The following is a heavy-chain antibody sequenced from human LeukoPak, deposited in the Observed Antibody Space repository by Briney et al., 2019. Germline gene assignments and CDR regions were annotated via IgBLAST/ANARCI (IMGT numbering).Heavy chain of an antibody. CDR2: IKKDGSEK. CDR3: AKAPGVYYYYMDV. CDR1: GFTFSSYW. V-gene: IGHV3-7*03. J-gene: IGHJ6*03. Sequence: GGSLRLSCAASGFTFSSYWMSWVRQAPGKGLEWVANIKKDGSEKYYVDSVKGRFTISRDNSKNTLYLQMNSLRAEDTAVYYCAKAPGVYYYYMDVWGKGTTVTISS.